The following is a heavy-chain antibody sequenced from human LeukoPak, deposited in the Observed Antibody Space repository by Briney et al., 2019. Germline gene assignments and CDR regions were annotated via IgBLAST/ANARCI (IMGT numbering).Heavy chain of an antibody. V-gene: IGHV4-30-2*01. D-gene: IGHD3-3*01. Sequence: PSETLSLTCTVSGGSISSGGYYWSWIRQPPGKGLEWIGYIYHSGSTYYNPSLKSRVTISVDRSKNQFSLKLSSVTAADTAVYYCARDTKVLDAFDIWGQGTMVTVSS. J-gene: IGHJ3*02. CDR2: IYHSGST. CDR1: GGSISSGGYY. CDR3: ARDTKVLDAFDI.